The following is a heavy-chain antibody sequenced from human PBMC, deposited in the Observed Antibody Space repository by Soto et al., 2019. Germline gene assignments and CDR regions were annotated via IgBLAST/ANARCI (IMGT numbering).Heavy chain of an antibody. Sequence: HPGGSLRLSCAASGFTFSSYAMHWVRQAPGKGLEWVAVISYDGSNKYYADSVKGRFTISRDNSKNTLYLQMNSLRAEDTAVYYCARDQDASSGYYYYYYYYGMDVWGQGTTVTVSS. CDR3: ARDQDASSGYYYYYYYYGMDV. CDR1: GFTFSSYA. D-gene: IGHD3-22*01. CDR2: ISYDGSNK. V-gene: IGHV3-30-3*01. J-gene: IGHJ6*02.